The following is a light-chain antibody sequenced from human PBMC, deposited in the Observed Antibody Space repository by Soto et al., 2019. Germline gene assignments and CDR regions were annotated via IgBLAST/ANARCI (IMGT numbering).Light chain of an antibody. V-gene: IGKV3-15*01. CDR1: QSISRS. CDR3: HQYNSWPPGT. J-gene: IGKJ2*01. CDR2: DAS. Sequence: EIVLTHSPAILSVSPCERATLSCSASQSISRSLAWYQQKPGQAPRLLISDASTRATGIPARFSGSGSGTEFTLTISSLQSEDFALYYCHQYNSWPPGTFGQGTKVDIK.